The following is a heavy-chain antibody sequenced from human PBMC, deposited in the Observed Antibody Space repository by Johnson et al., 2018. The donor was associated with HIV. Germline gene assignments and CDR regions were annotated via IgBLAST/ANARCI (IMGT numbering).Heavy chain of an antibody. Sequence: SLRLSCAASGFTFSSYAMHWVRQAPGKGLEWVSGINWNGGSVGYADSVKGRFIISRDNAKNSLYLQMNSLRAEDTALYYCARSRGPMRKDAFDIWGQGTKVTVSS. CDR1: GFTFSSYA. CDR2: INWNGGSV. CDR3: ARSRGPMRKDAFDI. J-gene: IGHJ3*02. D-gene: IGHD3-10*01. V-gene: IGHV3-20*04.